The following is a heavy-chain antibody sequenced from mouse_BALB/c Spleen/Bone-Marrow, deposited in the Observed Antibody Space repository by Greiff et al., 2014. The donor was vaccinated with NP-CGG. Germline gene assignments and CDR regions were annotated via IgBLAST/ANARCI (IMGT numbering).Heavy chain of an antibody. CDR2: IDPANGNT. V-gene: IGHV14-3*02. CDR3: ARYYYGSSYFDY. J-gene: IGHJ2*01. CDR1: GFNIKDTY. D-gene: IGHD1-1*01. Sequence: VQLQQPGAELVKPGASVKLSCTASGFNIKDTYMDWVKQRPEQGLEWIGRIDPANGNTKYDPKFQGKATITADTSSNTAYLQLSSLTSEDTAVYYCARYYYGSSYFDYWGQGTTLTVSS.